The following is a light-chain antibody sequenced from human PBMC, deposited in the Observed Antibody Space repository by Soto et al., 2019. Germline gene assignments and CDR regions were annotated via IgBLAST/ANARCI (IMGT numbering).Light chain of an antibody. Sequence: DIQMTQSPSTLSASVGDRGTITCRASQSITGWLAWFQQKPGKAPKLLIYKASSLESGVPSRFSGSGSGTEFTLTISSLQPDDFATYYCQQYNSYSLTFGGGTKVDIK. J-gene: IGKJ4*01. V-gene: IGKV1-5*03. CDR2: KAS. CDR3: QQYNSYSLT. CDR1: QSITGW.